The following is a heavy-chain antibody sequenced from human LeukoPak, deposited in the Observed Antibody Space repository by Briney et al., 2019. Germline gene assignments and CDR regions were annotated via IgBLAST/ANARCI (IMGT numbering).Heavy chain of an antibody. CDR1: GYSFTSYW. CDR2: IYPGDSDT. CDR3: ARQGSIGGYSGYDLYYFDY. D-gene: IGHD5-12*01. J-gene: IGHJ4*02. Sequence: GESLKISCKGSGYSFTSYWIGWVRQMPGKGLEWMGIIYPGDSDTRYSPSFQGQVTISADKSISTAYLQWSSLKASDTAMYYCARQGSIGGYSGYDLYYFDYWGQGTLVTVSS. V-gene: IGHV5-51*01.